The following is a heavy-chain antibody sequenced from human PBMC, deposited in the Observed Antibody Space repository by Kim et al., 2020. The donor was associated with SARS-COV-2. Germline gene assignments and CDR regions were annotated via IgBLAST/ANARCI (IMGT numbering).Heavy chain of an antibody. CDR1: GFTFSRYG. Sequence: GGSLRLSCAASGFTFSRYGMHWVRQAPGKGLEWVAVISYDGSNKYYADSVKGRFTISRDNSKNTLYLQMNSLRAEDTAVYYCARDAPRGGSSSWGYWGQGTLVTVSS. CDR3: ARDAPRGGSSSWGY. D-gene: IGHD6-13*01. J-gene: IGHJ4*02. CDR2: ISYDGSNK. V-gene: IGHV3-33*05.